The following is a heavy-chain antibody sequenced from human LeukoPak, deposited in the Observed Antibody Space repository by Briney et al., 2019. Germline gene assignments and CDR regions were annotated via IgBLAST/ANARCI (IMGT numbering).Heavy chain of an antibody. Sequence: ASVKVSCKASGYTFTSYGISWVRQAPGQGLEWMGWISAYNGNTNYAQKLQGRVTMTTDISTSTAYMELRSLRSDDTAVYYCARRIMYYDFWSGSYFDYWGQGTLVTVSS. CDR2: ISAYNGNT. J-gene: IGHJ4*02. V-gene: IGHV1-18*01. D-gene: IGHD3-3*01. CDR3: ARRIMYYDFWSGSYFDY. CDR1: GYTFTSYG.